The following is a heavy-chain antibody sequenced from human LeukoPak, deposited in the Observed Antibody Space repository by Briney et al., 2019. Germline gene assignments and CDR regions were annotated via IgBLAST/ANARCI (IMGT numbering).Heavy chain of an antibody. V-gene: IGHV6-1*01. D-gene: IGHD1-26*01. CDR3: ARDPVGGSTIFDY. CDR2: TYYRSKWYY. Sequence: SQTLSLTCAISGDSVSSNSAAWNWIRQSPSRGLEWLGRTYYRSKWYYDYAVAVKSRISINPDTSKYQFSLQLSSVTPEDTAVYYCARDPVGGSTIFDYWGQGTLVTVSS. J-gene: IGHJ4*02. CDR1: GDSVSSNSAA.